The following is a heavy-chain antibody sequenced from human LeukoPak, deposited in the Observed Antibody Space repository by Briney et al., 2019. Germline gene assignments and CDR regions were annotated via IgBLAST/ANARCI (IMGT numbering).Heavy chain of an antibody. Sequence: PSETLSLTCTVSGGSISSSSYYWGWIRQPPGKGLEWIGYIYYSGSTSYNPSLKSRVTISVDTSKNQFSLKLGSVTAADTAVYYCARYSGSYPHDAFEIWGQGTMVTVSS. CDR3: ARYSGSYPHDAFEI. V-gene: IGHV4-61*05. CDR2: IYYSGST. D-gene: IGHD1-26*01. CDR1: GGSISSSSYY. J-gene: IGHJ3*02.